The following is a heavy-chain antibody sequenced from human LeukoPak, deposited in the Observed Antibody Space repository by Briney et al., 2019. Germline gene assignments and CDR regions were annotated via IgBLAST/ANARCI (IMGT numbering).Heavy chain of an antibody. Sequence: SETLSLTCTVSGGSISSYYWSWIRQPPGKGLEWIGYINYSGSTNYNPSLKSRVTMSVDTSKNQFSLKLSPVTAADTAMYYCARDLEYSSSSPFDYWGQGTLVTVSS. CDR3: ARDLEYSSSSPFDY. J-gene: IGHJ4*02. V-gene: IGHV4-59*01. CDR2: INYSGST. D-gene: IGHD6-6*01. CDR1: GGSISSYY.